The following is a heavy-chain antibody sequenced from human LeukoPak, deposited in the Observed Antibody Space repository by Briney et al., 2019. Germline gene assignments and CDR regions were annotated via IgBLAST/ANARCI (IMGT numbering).Heavy chain of an antibody. CDR3: ARGSSPDNWGPSFDP. Sequence: PVKVSCKASGGTFSSYAISWVRQAPGQGLEWMGGIIPIFGTANYAQKFQGRVTITTDESTSTAYMELSSLRSEDTAVYYCARGSSPDNWGPSFDPWGQGTLVTVSS. CDR1: GGTFSSYA. V-gene: IGHV1-69*05. CDR2: IIPIFGTA. J-gene: IGHJ5*02. D-gene: IGHD7-27*01.